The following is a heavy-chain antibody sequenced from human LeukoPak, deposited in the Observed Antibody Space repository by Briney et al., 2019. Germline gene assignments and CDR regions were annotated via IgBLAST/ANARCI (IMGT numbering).Heavy chain of an antibody. V-gene: IGHV3-30*18. J-gene: IGHJ4*02. D-gene: IGHD3-9*01. CDR2: ISYDGSNK. Sequence: GRSLRLSCAAPGFTFSSYGMHWVRQAPGKGLEWVAVISYDGSNKYYADSVKGRFTISRDNSKNTLYLQMNSLRAEDTAVYYCAKDEMRYFDWLLQAFDYWGQGTLVTVSS. CDR1: GFTFSSYG. CDR3: AKDEMRYFDWLLQAFDY.